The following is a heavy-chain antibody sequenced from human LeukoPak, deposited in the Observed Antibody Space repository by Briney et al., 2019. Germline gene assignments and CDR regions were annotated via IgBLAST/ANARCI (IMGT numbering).Heavy chain of an antibody. V-gene: IGHV1-2*06. Sequence: GASVKVSCKASGYTFTGYYMHWVRQAPGQGLEWMGRINPNSGGTNDAQKLQGRVTMTRDTSISTAYMELSRLRSDDTAVYYCARVIDDYVWGSYRPTPIYYFDYWGQGTLVTVSS. J-gene: IGHJ4*02. CDR3: ARVIDDYVWGSYRPTPIYYFDY. CDR1: GYTFTGYY. CDR2: INPNSGGT. D-gene: IGHD3-16*02.